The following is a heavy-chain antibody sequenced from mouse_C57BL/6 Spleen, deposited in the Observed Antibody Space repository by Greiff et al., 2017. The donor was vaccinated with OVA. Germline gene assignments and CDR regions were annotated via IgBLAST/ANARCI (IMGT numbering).Heavy chain of an antibody. CDR3: VGLREAMDY. V-gene: IGHV1-26*01. CDR1: GFTFTDHY. CDR2: INPNNRGT. J-gene: IGHJ4*01. Sequence: EVKLQESGPELVKPGASVIISCKATGFTFTDHYMNRVKQSHGKSLEWIGDINPNNRGTSYNQKFKGKATLTVDKYSSTAYMELRSLTSEDSAVYYCVGLREAMDYWGQGTSVTVSS. D-gene: IGHD2-4*01.